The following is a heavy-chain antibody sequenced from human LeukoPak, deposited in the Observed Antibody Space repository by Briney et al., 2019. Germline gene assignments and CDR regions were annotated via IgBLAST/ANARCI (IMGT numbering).Heavy chain of an antibody. CDR3: ARDRQLARIAARLYYFDY. Sequence: GGSLRLSCAASGFTFSSYWMSWVRQAPGKGLEWVANIKQDGSEKYYVDSVKGRFTSSRDNAKNSLYLQMNSLRAEDTAVYYCARDRQLARIAARLYYFDYWGQGTLVTVSS. J-gene: IGHJ4*02. D-gene: IGHD6-6*01. V-gene: IGHV3-7*01. CDR2: IKQDGSEK. CDR1: GFTFSSYW.